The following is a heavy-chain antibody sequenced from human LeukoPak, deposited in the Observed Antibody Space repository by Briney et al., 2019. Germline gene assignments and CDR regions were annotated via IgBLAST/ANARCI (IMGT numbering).Heavy chain of an antibody. J-gene: IGHJ5*02. CDR2: IYYSGGT. CDR1: GASTSSGGYY. D-gene: IGHD6-19*01. CDR3: ARGRREGSGWLGWFDP. Sequence: SETLSLTCTVSGASTSSGGYYWSWIRQHPGKGLEWIGYIYYSGGTFYNPSLKGRVTMSVDMSKNQISLRLSSVTAAATAVYYCARGRREGSGWLGWFDPWGQGTLVTVSS. V-gene: IGHV4-31*03.